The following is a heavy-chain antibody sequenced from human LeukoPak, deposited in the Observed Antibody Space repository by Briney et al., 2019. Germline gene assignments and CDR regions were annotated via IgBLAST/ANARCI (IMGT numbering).Heavy chain of an antibody. Sequence: GGSLRLSCAASGFIFSTYAMNWVRQAPGKGLEWVSAISGSGGSTYYADSVKGRFTISRDNSKNTLYLQMNSLRAEDTAVYYCAKSVGITIFGVVTTHYYYYGMDVWGQGTTVTVSS. CDR2: ISGSGGST. J-gene: IGHJ6*02. CDR3: AKSVGITIFGVVTTHYYYYGMDV. V-gene: IGHV3-23*01. D-gene: IGHD3-3*01. CDR1: GFIFSTYA.